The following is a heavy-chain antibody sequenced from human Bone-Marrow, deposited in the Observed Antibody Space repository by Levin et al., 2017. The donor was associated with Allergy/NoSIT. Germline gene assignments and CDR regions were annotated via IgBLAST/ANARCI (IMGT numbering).Heavy chain of an antibody. V-gene: IGHV1-18*01. Sequence: ASVKVSCKASGFTFTTYGLTWVRQAPGRGLEWMGWVSAYSGNTNYALNLQDRVTMTTDTATNTAYIVLSSLRSDDTAIYYCARGHFPYYYYGRDVWGQGTTVVVSS. J-gene: IGHJ6*02. CDR3: ARGHFPYYYYGRDV. CDR1: GFTFTTYG. CDR2: VSAYSGNT.